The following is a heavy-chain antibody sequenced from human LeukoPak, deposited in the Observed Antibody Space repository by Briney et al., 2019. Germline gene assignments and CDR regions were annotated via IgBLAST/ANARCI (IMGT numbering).Heavy chain of an antibody. D-gene: IGHD2-15*01. V-gene: IGHV1-2*02. Sequence: ASVKVSCKASGYTFTSYYMHWVRQAPGQGLEWMGWINPNSGGTNYAQKFQGRVTMTRDTSISTAYMELSRLRSDDTAVYYCARGPHVVAATYNWFDPWGQGTLVTVSS. J-gene: IGHJ5*02. CDR2: INPNSGGT. CDR3: ARGPHVVAATYNWFDP. CDR1: GYTFTSYY.